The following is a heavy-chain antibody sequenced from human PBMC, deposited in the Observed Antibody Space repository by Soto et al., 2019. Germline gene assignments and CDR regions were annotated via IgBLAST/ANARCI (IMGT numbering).Heavy chain of an antibody. Sequence: QVQLQESGPGLVKPSETLSLTCTVSGGSISSYYWSWIRQPPGKGLEWIGYIYYSGSTNYNPALKRRVTISVDTSQTHFSLKLSSATAADTSVYYCARRYGGNRDSWGQGTLVTVSS. J-gene: IGHJ4*02. CDR1: GGSISSYY. V-gene: IGHV4-59*08. CDR3: ARRYGGNRDS. CDR2: IYYSGST. D-gene: IGHD1-1*01.